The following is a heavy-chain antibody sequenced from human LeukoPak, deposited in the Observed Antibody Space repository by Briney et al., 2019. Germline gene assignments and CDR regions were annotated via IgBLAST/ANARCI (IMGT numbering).Heavy chain of an antibody. CDR3: ARGSTVVDY. CDR2: ISYDGSNK. V-gene: IGHV3-30-3*01. Sequence: PGGSLGLSCAASGFTFSSYAMHWVRQAPGKGLEWVAVISYDGSNKYYADSVKGRFTISRDNSKNTLYLQMNSLRAEDTAVYYCARGSTVVDYWGQGTLVTVSS. J-gene: IGHJ4*02. CDR1: GFTFSSYA. D-gene: IGHD4-17*01.